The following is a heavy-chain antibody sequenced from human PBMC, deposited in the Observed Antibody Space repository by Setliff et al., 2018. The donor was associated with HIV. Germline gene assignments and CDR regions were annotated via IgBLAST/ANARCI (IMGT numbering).Heavy chain of an antibody. CDR3: ARVTRSGSGWFWEHYFDS. Sequence: PSETLSLTCNVSGDSISDHYWNWIRQPPGKGLEWIATIYNSGNTVSNPSLKSRVTISVDTSKNQFSLNLSSVTAADTAVYYCARVTRSGSGWFWEHYFDSWGQGSLVTVSS. CDR2: IYNSGNT. J-gene: IGHJ4*02. V-gene: IGHV4-59*11. D-gene: IGHD6-19*01. CDR1: GDSISDHY.